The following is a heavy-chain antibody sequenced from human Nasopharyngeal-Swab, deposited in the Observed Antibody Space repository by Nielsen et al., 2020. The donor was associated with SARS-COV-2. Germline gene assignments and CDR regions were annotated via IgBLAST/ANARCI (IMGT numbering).Heavy chain of an antibody. J-gene: IGHJ5*02. CDR1: GFIFDDFA. Sequence: GGSLRLSCAASGFIFDDFAMHWVRQLPGKGLEWVAGGNWKGDNFVYPDSVKGRFTISRDNAKNSIFLQMNALRSEDTAFYYCAKDRGDSFSGRTYFDPWGQGTLVTVSS. CDR2: GNWKGDNF. CDR3: AKDRGDSFSGRTYFDP. V-gene: IGHV3-9*01. D-gene: IGHD2-21*02.